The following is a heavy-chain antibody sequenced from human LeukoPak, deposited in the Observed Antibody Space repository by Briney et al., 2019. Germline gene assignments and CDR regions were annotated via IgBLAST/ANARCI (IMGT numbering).Heavy chain of an antibody. CDR1: GGSISSYY. CDR3: ARDELVWRRYSN. V-gene: IGHV4-59*01. J-gene: IGHJ4*02. Sequence: SETLSLTCTVSGGSISSYYWSWIRQPPGKGLEWIGYIYYSGSTNYNPSLKSRVTISVDTSKNQFSLKLSSVIAADTAVYYCARDELVWRRYSNWGQGTLVTVSS. CDR2: IYYSGST. D-gene: IGHD2-15*01.